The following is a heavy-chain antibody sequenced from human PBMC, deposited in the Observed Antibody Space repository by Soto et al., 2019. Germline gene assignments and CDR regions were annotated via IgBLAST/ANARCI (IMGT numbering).Heavy chain of an antibody. Sequence: QMQLVQSGAEVKKTGSSVKVSCKASGYTFTYRYLHWVRQAPGQALEWMGWITPFNGNTNYAQKFQDRVTITRDRSMSTAYMELSSLRSEDTAMYYCAVGAHGAFDIWGQGTMVTVSS. CDR2: ITPFNGNT. J-gene: IGHJ3*02. CDR1: GYTFTYRY. V-gene: IGHV1-45*02. CDR3: AVGAHGAFDI. D-gene: IGHD2-15*01.